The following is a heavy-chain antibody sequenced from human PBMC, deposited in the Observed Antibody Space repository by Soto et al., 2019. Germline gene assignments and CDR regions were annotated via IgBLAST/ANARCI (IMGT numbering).Heavy chain of an antibody. V-gene: IGHV4-31*03. Sequence: QVQLQESGPGLVKPSQTLSLTCTVSGDSFSGGYYWSWVRQRPRKGLEWIGYVSPIGIPYYSPSLNSRVTISIETSKKQLSLEVRSVTAADTAVYYCARDRGSYGMDVWGQGTTVTVSS. CDR2: VSPIGIP. CDR1: GDSFSGGYY. CDR3: ARDRGSYGMDV. J-gene: IGHJ6*02.